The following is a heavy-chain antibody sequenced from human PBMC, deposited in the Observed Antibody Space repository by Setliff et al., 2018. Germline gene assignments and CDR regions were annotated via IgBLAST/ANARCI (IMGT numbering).Heavy chain of an antibody. CDR2: INQDGSEK. J-gene: IGHJ4*02. D-gene: IGHD1-7*01. CDR1: GFSFSNYW. Sequence: GGSLSLSCAASGFSFSNYWMSWVRQAPGKGLEWVANINQDGSEKYFVGPVKGRFTISRDNAKNSLYLQMNSLRAEDTAVYYCAREGHNWNYVLPYFDYWGQGTLVTVSS. V-gene: IGHV3-7*01. CDR3: AREGHNWNYVLPYFDY.